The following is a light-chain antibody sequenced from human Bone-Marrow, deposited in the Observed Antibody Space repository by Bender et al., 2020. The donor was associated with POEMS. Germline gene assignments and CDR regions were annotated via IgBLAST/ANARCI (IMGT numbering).Light chain of an antibody. J-gene: IGLJ2*01. CDR2: EDT. V-gene: IGLV3-10*01. Sequence: SYELTQPPSLSVSPGQTARITCSGDALTKNYVYWYRQRSGQAPALVMYEDTKRPSDIPVRFSGSNSGTLATLTISGVQVEDEADYYCSSTDSNEILVFGGGTKVTVL. CDR1: ALTKNY. CDR3: SSTDSNEILV.